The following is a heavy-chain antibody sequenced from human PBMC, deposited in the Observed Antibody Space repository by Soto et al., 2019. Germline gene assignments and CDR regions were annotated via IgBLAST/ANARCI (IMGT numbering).Heavy chain of an antibody. CDR3: ARPPIAVAGHYYYGMDV. V-gene: IGHV4-39*01. D-gene: IGHD6-19*01. Sequence: SETLSLTCTVSGGSISSSSYYWGWIRQPPGKGLEWIGSIYYSGSTYYNPSLKSRVTISVDTSKNQFSLKLSSVTAADTAVYYCARPPIAVAGHYYYGMDVWGQGTTVTVSS. CDR1: GGSISSSSYY. J-gene: IGHJ6*02. CDR2: IYYSGST.